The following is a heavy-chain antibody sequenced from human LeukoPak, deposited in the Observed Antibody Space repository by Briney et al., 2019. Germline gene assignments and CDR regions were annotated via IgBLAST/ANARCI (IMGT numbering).Heavy chain of an antibody. CDR1: GYTFTSYY. CDR2: FDPEDGET. D-gene: IGHD3-9*01. V-gene: IGHV1-24*01. J-gene: IGHJ4*02. Sequence: ASVKVSCKASGYTFTSYYMHWVRQAPGKGLEWMGGFDPEDGETIYAQKFQGRVTMTEDTSTDTAYMELSSLRSEDTAVYYCAIPQYFDWLYAYWGQGTLVTVSS. CDR3: AIPQYFDWLYAY.